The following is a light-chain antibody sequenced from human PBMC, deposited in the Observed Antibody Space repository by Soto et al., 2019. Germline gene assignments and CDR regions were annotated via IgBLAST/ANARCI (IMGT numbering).Light chain of an antibody. CDR2: DVS. CDR1: QSISSW. J-gene: IGKJ1*01. CDR3: QQYNTFWT. V-gene: IGKV1-5*01. Sequence: DIQMTQSPSTLCASVGDRVPIKCRASQSISSWLAWYQQKPGKAPKLLIYDVSSLESGVPSRFSGSGSGTEFTLTISSLQTDDFATYYCQQYNTFWTFGQGTKVDIK.